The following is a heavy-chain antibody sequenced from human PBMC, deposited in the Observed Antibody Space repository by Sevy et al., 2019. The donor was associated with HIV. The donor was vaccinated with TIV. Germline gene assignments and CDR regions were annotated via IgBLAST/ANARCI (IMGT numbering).Heavy chain of an antibody. CDR1: GYTLTELS. V-gene: IGHV1-24*01. CDR3: ATTKDYYDSSGYPFDY. CDR2: FDPEDGET. Sequence: ASVKVPCKVSGYTLTELSMHWVRQAPGKGLEWMGSFDPEDGETIYGQNFQGRVTMTEDRSTDTAYMELSSLRSEDTAVYYCATTKDYYDSSGYPFDYWGQRTLVTVSS. J-gene: IGHJ4*02. D-gene: IGHD3-22*01.